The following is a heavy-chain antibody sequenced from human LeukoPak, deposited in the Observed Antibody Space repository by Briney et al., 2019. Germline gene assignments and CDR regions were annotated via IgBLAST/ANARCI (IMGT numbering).Heavy chain of an antibody. CDR1: GFTFSSYS. V-gene: IGHV3-48*01. D-gene: IGHD3-10*01. CDR2: ISSSSRSSTI. Sequence: GGSLRLSCAASGFTFSSYSMNWVRQAPGKGLEWVSYISSSSRSSTIYYADSVKGRFTISRDNAKNSLYLQMNSLRAEDTAVYYCAKDETMVRGGSRPYWGQGTLVTVSS. J-gene: IGHJ4*02. CDR3: AKDETMVRGGSRPY.